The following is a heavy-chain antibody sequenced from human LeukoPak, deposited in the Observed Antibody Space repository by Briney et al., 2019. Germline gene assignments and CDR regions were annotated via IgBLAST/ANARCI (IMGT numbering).Heavy chain of an antibody. Sequence: SQTLSLTCTVSGGSIRRDNFFWSWIRQSPGKGLEWLGYIFHSAGAYYNPSLKSRVTMSVDTSKNMFSLNLSSVTAADTAMYYCAREVIEAGDSDAFDIWGQGTMVTVSS. J-gene: IGHJ3*02. CDR2: IFHSAGA. V-gene: IGHV4-30-4*08. D-gene: IGHD6-13*01. CDR1: GGSIRRDNFF. CDR3: AREVIEAGDSDAFDI.